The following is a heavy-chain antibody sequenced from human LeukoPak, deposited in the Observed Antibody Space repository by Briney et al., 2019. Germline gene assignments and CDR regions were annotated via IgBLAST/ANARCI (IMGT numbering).Heavy chain of an antibody. CDR1: GFTFSSYW. Sequence: PGGSLRLSCAASGFTFSSYWMHWVRQAPGKGLVWISRINSDGSSTSYADSVKGRFTISGDNAKNTLYLQMNSLRAEDTAVYYCTRDPLTTWYGGFDYWGQGTLVSVSS. J-gene: IGHJ4*02. V-gene: IGHV3-74*01. D-gene: IGHD4-23*01. CDR3: TRDPLTTWYGGFDY. CDR2: INSDGSST.